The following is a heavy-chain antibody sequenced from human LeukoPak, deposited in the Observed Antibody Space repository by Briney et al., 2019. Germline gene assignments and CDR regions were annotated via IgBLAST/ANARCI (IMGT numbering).Heavy chain of an antibody. D-gene: IGHD3-16*01. CDR1: GFTFSSYS. CDR3: ARSNLLGGFDH. CDR2: MHTSGFT. Sequence: AGGSLRLSCAASGFTFSSYSMNWIRQPAGKGLEWIGRMHTSGFTKHNPSLKSRVTMSVDSANNQFSLSLSSVTAADSAVYYCARSNLLGGFDHWGQGTLVAVSS. J-gene: IGHJ4*02. V-gene: IGHV4-4*07.